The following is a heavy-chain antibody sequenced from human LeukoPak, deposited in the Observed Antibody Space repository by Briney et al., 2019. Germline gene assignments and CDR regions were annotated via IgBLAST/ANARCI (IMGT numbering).Heavy chain of an antibody. CDR2: ISGSGGST. D-gene: IGHD3-10*02. J-gene: IGHJ6*04. Sequence: GGTLRLSCAASGFTFSTYDMSWVRQAPGKGLEWVSGISGSGGSTYYADSVKGRFTISRDNSKNTLYLQMNSLRAEDTAVYYCAELGITMIGGVWGKGTTVTISS. V-gene: IGHV3-23*01. CDR3: AELGITMIGGV. CDR1: GFTFSTYD.